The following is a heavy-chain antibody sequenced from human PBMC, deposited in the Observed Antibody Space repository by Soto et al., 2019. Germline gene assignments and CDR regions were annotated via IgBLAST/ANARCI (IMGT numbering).Heavy chain of an antibody. Sequence: PGESLKISCKGSGYSFTSYWIGWVRQMPGKGLEWMGIIYPGDSDTRYSPSFQGQVTISADKSISTAYLQWSSLKASDTAMYYCARLRDGYNYEGNWFDPWGQGTLVTVSS. D-gene: IGHD5-12*01. CDR3: ARLRDGYNYEGNWFDP. J-gene: IGHJ5*02. CDR2: IYPGDSDT. V-gene: IGHV5-51*01. CDR1: GYSFTSYW.